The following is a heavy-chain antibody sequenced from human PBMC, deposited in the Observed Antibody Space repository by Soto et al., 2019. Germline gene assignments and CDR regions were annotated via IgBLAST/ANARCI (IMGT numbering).Heavy chain of an antibody. CDR3: ARVGRVVAATPGFWFDP. J-gene: IGHJ5*02. D-gene: IGHD2-15*01. CDR2: IYYSGST. Sequence: QVQLQESGPGLVKPSQTLSLTCTVSGGSISSGDYYWSWIRQPPGKGLEWIGYIYYSGSTYYNPSLKSRVTISVDTSTNQFSLKLSSVTAADTAVYYCARVGRVVAATPGFWFDPWGQGTLVTVSS. V-gene: IGHV4-30-4*01. CDR1: GGSISSGDYY.